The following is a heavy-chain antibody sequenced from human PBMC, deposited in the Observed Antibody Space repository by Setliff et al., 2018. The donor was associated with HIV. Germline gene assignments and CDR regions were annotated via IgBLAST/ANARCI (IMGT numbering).Heavy chain of an antibody. Sequence: ASVKVSCKVYGYTLSELSIHWVRQAPGKGLEWMGYFDPQEGETVYAQKFQGRVTLTEDTSTGTAYMELSGLRSEDTAVYYCTTAKEVWLAEGGFDYWGQGTLVTVSS. V-gene: IGHV1-24*01. J-gene: IGHJ4*02. CDR2: FDPQEGET. CDR3: TTAKEVWLAEGGFDY. D-gene: IGHD6-19*01. CDR1: GYTLSELS.